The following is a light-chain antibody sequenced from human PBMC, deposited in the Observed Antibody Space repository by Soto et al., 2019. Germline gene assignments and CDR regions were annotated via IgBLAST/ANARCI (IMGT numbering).Light chain of an antibody. CDR1: SGHSNNA. V-gene: IGLV4-69*01. Sequence: QLVLTQSPSASASLGASVKLTCTLSSGHSNNAITWHQQQPEKGPRYLMKLNSDGSHKKGDGIPDRFSGSSSGAERYLTISTLQSEDEADYYCQTWGSGVVFGGGTKLTVL. CDR3: QTWGSGVV. J-gene: IGLJ2*01. CDR2: LNSDGSH.